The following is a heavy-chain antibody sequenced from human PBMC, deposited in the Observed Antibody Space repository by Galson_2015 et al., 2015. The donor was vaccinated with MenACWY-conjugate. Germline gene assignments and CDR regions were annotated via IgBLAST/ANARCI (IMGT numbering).Heavy chain of an antibody. V-gene: IGHV3-7*03. CDR2: IKQDGSEK. Sequence: SCAASGFTFNNYWLSCVRQVPGKGPEWVANIKQDGSEKYYVDSVRGRFTISRDNAKSSLFLQMNSLRAEDTAVYYCARDLGFYCSHNDCYSPYWGQGTLVTVSS. D-gene: IGHD2-15*01. J-gene: IGHJ4*02. CDR1: GFTFNNYW. CDR3: ARDLGFYCSHNDCYSPY.